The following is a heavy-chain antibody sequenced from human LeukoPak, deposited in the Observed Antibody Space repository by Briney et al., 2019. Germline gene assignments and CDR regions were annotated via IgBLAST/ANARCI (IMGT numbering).Heavy chain of an antibody. CDR3: ARVLRYDFWSAYYFDY. V-gene: IGHV1-18*01. J-gene: IGHJ4*02. D-gene: IGHD3-3*01. CDR1: GYTFNSYD. CDR2: ISTYNGNT. Sequence: GASVKVSCKASGYTFNSYDISWARQAPGQGLEWMAWISTYNGNTNYALKVQGRATMTTDTSTSTAYVELRSLRSDDTAVYYCARVLRYDFWSAYYFDYWGQGTLVTVSS.